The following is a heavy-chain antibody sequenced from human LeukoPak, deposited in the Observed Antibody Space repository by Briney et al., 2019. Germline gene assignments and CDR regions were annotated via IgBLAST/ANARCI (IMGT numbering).Heavy chain of an antibody. V-gene: IGHV1-8*01. CDR2: MNPNSGNT. D-gene: IGHD3-22*01. CDR3: ARSSAQIGGYYYYGMDV. CDR1: GYTFTSYD. J-gene: IGHJ6*02. Sequence: ASVKVFCKASGYTFTSYDINWVRQATGQGLEWMGWMNPNSGNTGYAQKFQGRVTMTRNTSISTAYMELSSLRSEDTAVYYCARSSAQIGGYYYYGMDVWGQGTTVTVSS.